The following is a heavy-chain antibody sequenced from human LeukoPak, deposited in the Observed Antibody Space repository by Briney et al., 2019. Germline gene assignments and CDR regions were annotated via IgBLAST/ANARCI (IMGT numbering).Heavy chain of an antibody. V-gene: IGHV3-53*01. D-gene: IGHD2-2*01. CDR2: IYSGGST. J-gene: IGHJ4*02. Sequence: GGSLRLSCAASGFTVSSNYMSWVRQAPGKGLEWVSVIYSGGSTYYADSVKGRFTISRDNSKNTLYLQMNSLRAEDTAVHYCAKDTAPVPAAGGYWGQGTLVTVSS. CDR3: AKDTAPVPAAGGY. CDR1: GFTVSSNY.